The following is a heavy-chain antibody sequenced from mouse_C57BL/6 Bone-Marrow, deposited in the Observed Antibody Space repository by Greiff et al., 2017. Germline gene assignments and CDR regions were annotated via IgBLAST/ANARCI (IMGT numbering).Heavy chain of an antibody. J-gene: IGHJ1*03. Sequence: QVQLKESGAELARPGASVKLSCKASGYTFTSYGISWVKQRTGQGLEWIGEIYPRSGNTYYNEKFKGKATLTADKSSSTAYMELRSLTSEDSAVYFCARFTTGWYFDVWGTGTTVTVSS. V-gene: IGHV1-81*01. CDR2: IYPRSGNT. D-gene: IGHD1-1*01. CDR1: GYTFTSYG. CDR3: ARFTTGWYFDV.